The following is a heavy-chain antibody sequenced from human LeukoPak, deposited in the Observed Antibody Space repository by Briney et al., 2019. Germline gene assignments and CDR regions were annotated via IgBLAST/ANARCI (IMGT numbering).Heavy chain of an antibody. CDR3: ARDSSGWATASAWFDP. Sequence: ASVKVSCKASGYTFTSYYMHWVRQAPGQGLEWMGIINPSGGSTSYAQKFQGRVTMTRDTSTSTVYMELSSLRSEDTAVYYCARDSSGWATASAWFDPWGQGTLVTVSS. CDR1: GYTFTSYY. V-gene: IGHV1-46*01. CDR2: INPSGGST. J-gene: IGHJ5*02. D-gene: IGHD6-19*01.